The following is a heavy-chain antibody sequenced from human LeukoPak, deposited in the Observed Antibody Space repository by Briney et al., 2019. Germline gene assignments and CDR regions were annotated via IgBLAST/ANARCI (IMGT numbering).Heavy chain of an antibody. V-gene: IGHV1-18*01. CDR2: ISAYNGNT. CDR1: GYTFTSYG. J-gene: IGHJ5*02. Sequence: ASVKVSCKASGYTFTSYGISWVRQAPGQGLEWMGWISAYNGNTNYAQRLQGRVTMTTDTSTSTAYMELRSLRSDDTAVYYCARRGYDILTGYHNWFDPWGQGTLVTVSS. D-gene: IGHD3-9*01. CDR3: ARRGYDILTGYHNWFDP.